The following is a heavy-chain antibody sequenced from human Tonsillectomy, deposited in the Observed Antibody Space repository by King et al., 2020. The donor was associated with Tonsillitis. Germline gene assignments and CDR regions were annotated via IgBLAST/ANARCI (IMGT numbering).Heavy chain of an antibody. CDR2: ISGSGGST. J-gene: IGHJ3*02. CDR1: GFTFSSFA. V-gene: IGHV3-23*04. CDR3: AKDRAALLEWLSTFDAFDI. Sequence: VQLVESGGDLVQPGGSLRLSCAASGFTFSSFAMSWVRQAPGKGLEWVSGISGSGGSTYYADSVKGRFTISRDNSKSTLYLQMNSLRAEDTAVYYCAKDRAALLEWLSTFDAFDIWGQGTMVTVSS. D-gene: IGHD3-3*01.